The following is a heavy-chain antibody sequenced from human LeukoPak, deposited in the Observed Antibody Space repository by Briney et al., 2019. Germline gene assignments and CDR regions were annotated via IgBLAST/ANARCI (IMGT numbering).Heavy chain of an antibody. Sequence: SETLSLTCTVSGGSLSSYYWSWIRQPAGKGLEWIGRIYTSGSTNYNPSLKSRVTMSVDTSKNQFSLKLSSVTAADTAVYYCASLRPYYYGSGSRAHPFFDYWGQGTPVTVSS. CDR2: IYTSGST. V-gene: IGHV4-4*07. D-gene: IGHD3-10*01. CDR1: GGSLSSYY. CDR3: ASLRPYYYGSGSRAHPFFDY. J-gene: IGHJ4*02.